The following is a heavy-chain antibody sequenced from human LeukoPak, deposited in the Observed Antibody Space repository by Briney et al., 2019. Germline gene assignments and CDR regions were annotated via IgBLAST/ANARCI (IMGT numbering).Heavy chain of an antibody. CDR1: GVSISSYY. CDR3: ARVSGVQLDTAMVGDY. V-gene: IGHV4-59*01. Sequence: SETLSLTCTVSGVSISSYYWSWIRQPPGKGLEWIGYIYYSGSTNYNPSLKSRVTISVDTSKNQFSLKLSSVTAADTAVYYCARVSGVQLDTAMVGDYWGQGTLVTVSS. CDR2: IYYSGST. D-gene: IGHD5-18*01. J-gene: IGHJ4*02.